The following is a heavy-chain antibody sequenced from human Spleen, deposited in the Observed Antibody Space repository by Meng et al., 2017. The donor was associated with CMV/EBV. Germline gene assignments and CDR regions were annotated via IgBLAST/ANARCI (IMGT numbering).Heavy chain of an antibody. CDR2: ISYDGSNK. J-gene: IGHJ4*02. D-gene: IGHD1/OR15-1a*01. Sequence: GGSLRLSCAASGFTFSSYAMHWVRQAPGKGLEWVAVISYDGSNKYYADSVKGRFTISRDNSKNTLYLQMNSLRAEDTAVYYCARDPTDRVEQYYFDHWGQGTLVTVSS. V-gene: IGHV3-30-3*01. CDR1: GFTFSSYA. CDR3: ARDPTDRVEQYYFDH.